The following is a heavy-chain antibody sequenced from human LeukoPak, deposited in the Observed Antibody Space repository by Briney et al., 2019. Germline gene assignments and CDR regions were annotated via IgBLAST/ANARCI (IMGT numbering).Heavy chain of an antibody. CDR3: ARGFVGTIDY. CDR1: GGTFSGYY. V-gene: IGHV4-34*01. J-gene: IGHJ4*02. Sequence: SETLSLTCAVDGGTFSGYYWSWIRQPPGKGLEWIGEINHSGSTSYNPSLKSRVTISVDTSKNQFSLKLTSVTAADTAVYYCARGFVGTIDYWGQGALVTVSS. D-gene: IGHD2-15*01. CDR2: INHSGST.